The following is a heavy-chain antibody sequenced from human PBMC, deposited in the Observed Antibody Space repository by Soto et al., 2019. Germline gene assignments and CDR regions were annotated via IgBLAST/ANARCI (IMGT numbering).Heavy chain of an antibody. CDR2: ISGSGGST. CDR3: ARTLAAAGPYYYYYGMDV. D-gene: IGHD6-13*01. J-gene: IGHJ6*02. V-gene: IGHV3-23*01. Sequence: GGSLRLSCAASGFTFSSYAMSWVRQAPGKGLEWVSAISGSGGSTYYADSVKGRFTISRDNSKNTLYLQMNSLRAEDTAVYYCARTLAAAGPYYYYYGMDVWGQGTTVTVSS. CDR1: GFTFSSYA.